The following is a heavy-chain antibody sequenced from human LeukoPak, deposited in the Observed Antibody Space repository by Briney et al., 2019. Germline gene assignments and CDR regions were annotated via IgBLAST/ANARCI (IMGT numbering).Heavy chain of an antibody. V-gene: IGHV3-7*01. CDR3: AREGIAAAADY. Sequence: GGSLRLSCVASGFTFSSYWMSWVRQAPGKGLEWVANMKQDGSEKYYVDSVKGRFTTSRDNAKTSVYLQMNSLRAEDTAMYYCAREGIAAAADYWGQGMLVTVSS. CDR2: MKQDGSEK. CDR1: GFTFSSYW. D-gene: IGHD6-13*01. J-gene: IGHJ4*02.